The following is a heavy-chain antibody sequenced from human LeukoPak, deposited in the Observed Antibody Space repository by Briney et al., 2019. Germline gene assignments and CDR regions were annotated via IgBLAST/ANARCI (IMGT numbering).Heavy chain of an antibody. J-gene: IGHJ4*02. V-gene: IGHV5-51*01. D-gene: IGHD3-22*01. Sequence: GASLQISCQGSGYSFTSYWSGWVRQMPGKGLEWMGIIYPGDSDTRYSPSFQGQVTISADKSISTAYLQWSSLKASDTAMYYCARHQASSGYNEIDYWGQGTLVTVSS. CDR1: GYSFTSYW. CDR2: IYPGDSDT. CDR3: ARHQASSGYNEIDY.